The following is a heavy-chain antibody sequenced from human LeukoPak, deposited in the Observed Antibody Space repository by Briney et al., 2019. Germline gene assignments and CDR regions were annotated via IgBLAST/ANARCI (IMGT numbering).Heavy chain of an antibody. CDR3: ARDTPLDY. CDR1: GFTFDDYA. J-gene: IGHJ4*02. CDR2: ISWNSGSI. Sequence: PGRSLRLPCAASGFTFDDYAMHWVRQAPGKGLEWVSGISWNSGSIGYAVSVKGRFTISRDNAKNSLYLQMNSLRAEDMALYYCARDTPLDYWGQGTLVTVSS. V-gene: IGHV3-9*03.